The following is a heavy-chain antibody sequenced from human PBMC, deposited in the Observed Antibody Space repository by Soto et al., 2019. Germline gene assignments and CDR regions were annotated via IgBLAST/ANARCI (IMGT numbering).Heavy chain of an antibody. V-gene: IGHV3-23*01. CDR2: ISGSGGST. Sequence: VGSLRLSCAASGFTFSSYAMSWVRQAPGKGLEWVSAISGSGGSTYYADSVKGRFTISRDNSKNTLYLQMNSLRAEDTAVYYCAKDPRITIFGVVAPVGGFDYWGQGTLVTVSS. CDR3: AKDPRITIFGVVAPVGGFDY. J-gene: IGHJ4*02. D-gene: IGHD3-3*01. CDR1: GFTFSSYA.